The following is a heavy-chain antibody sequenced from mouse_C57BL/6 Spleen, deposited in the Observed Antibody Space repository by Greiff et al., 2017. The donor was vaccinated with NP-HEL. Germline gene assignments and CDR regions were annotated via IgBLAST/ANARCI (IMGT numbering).Heavy chain of an antibody. V-gene: IGHV2-2*01. D-gene: IGHD2-5*01. CDR2: IWSGGST. Sequence: QVQLQQSGPGLVQPSQSLSITCTVSGFSLTSYGVHWVRQSPGKGLEWLGVIWSGGSTDYNAAFISRLSISKDNSKSQVFFKMNSLQADDTAIYYCARNRWDSNYGWYFDVWGTGTTVTVSS. CDR3: ARNRWDSNYGWYFDV. CDR1: GFSLTSYG. J-gene: IGHJ1*03.